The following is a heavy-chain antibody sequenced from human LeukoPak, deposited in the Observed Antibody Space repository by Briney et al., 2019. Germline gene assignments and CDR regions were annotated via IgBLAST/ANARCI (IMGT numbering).Heavy chain of an antibody. CDR2: INHSGST. D-gene: IGHD3-22*01. CDR1: GGSFSGYY. J-gene: IGHJ6*03. Sequence: KPSETLSLTCAVYGGSFSGYYWSWIRQPPGKGLEWIGEINHSGSTNYNPSLKSRVSISVDTSKSQFSLKLSSVTAADTAVYYCARMRRITMIVVVDYYYYYYMDVWGKGTTVTVSS. CDR3: ARMRRITMIVVVDYYYYYYMDV. V-gene: IGHV4-34*01.